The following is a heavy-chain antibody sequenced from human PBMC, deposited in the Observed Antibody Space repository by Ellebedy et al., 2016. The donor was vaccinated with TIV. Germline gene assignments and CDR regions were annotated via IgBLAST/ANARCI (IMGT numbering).Heavy chain of an antibody. J-gene: IGHJ4*02. CDR2: ISGSGGST. CDR3: ARALNQGVDY. Sequence: GESLKISXAASGFTFSSYAMSWVRQAPGKGLEWVSAISGSGGSTYYADSVKGRFTISRDNSKNTLYLQMNSLRAEDTAVYYCARALNQGVDYWGQGTLVTVSS. D-gene: IGHD1-14*01. V-gene: IGHV3-23*01. CDR1: GFTFSSYA.